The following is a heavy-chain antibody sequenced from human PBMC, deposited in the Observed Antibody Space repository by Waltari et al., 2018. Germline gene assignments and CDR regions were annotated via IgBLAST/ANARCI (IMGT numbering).Heavy chain of an antibody. J-gene: IGHJ6*02. CDR2: IYPGDSDT. Sequence: EVQLVQSGAEVKKPGESLKISCKGSGYSFTSYCIGWVRQMPGKVLEWMGIIYPGDSDTRYSPSFQGQVTISADKSISTAYLQWSSLKASDTAMYYCAITMVQGVITDYYYYYGMDVWGQGTTVTVSS. CDR1: GYSFTSYC. V-gene: IGHV5-51*03. D-gene: IGHD3-10*01. CDR3: AITMVQGVITDYYYYYGMDV.